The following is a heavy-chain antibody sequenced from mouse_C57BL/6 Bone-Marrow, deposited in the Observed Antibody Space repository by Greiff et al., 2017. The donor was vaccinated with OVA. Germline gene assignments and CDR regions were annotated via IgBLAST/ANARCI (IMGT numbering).Heavy chain of an antibody. CDR3: ARGVPSPFAY. D-gene: IGHD6-1*01. CDR1: GYSFTGYY. J-gene: IGHJ3*01. Sequence: EVQLQQSGPELVKPGASVKISCKASGYSFTGYYMNWVKQSPEKSLEWIGEINPSTGGTTYNQKFKAKATLTVDKSSSTAYMQLKSLTSEDSAVYYCARGVPSPFAYWGQGTLVTVSA. V-gene: IGHV1-42*01. CDR2: INPSTGGT.